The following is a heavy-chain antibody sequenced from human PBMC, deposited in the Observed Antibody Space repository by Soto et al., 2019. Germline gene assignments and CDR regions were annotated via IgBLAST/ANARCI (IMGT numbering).Heavy chain of an antibody. CDR1: GYTFTNYG. Sequence: ASVKVSCKASGYTFTNYGFSWVRQAPGQGLEWMGWISGYNGNTKYAQRFQGRVTMTRNTSISTAYMELSSLRSEDTAVYYCARERNWFDPWGQGTLVTVSS. CDR2: ISGYNGNT. J-gene: IGHJ5*02. CDR3: ARERNWFDP. V-gene: IGHV1-18*01.